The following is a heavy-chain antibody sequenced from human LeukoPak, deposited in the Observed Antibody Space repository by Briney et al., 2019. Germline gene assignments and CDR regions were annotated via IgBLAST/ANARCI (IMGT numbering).Heavy chain of an antibody. Sequence: SETLSLTCAVYGGSFSGYYCSWIRQPPGKGLEWMGEINHSGSTNYNPSLKSRVSISVDTSKKQLSLKLTSVTAADTAVYYCVRDRPRTGSAWDFDYWGQGILVTVSS. CDR3: VRDRPRTGSAWDFDY. CDR2: INHSGST. J-gene: IGHJ4*02. D-gene: IGHD3/OR15-3a*01. V-gene: IGHV4-34*01. CDR1: GGSFSGYY.